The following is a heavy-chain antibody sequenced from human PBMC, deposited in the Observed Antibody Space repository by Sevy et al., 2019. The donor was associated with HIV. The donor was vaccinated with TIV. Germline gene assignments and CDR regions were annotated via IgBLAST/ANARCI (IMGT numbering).Heavy chain of an antibody. CDR1: GFTFSDYY. V-gene: IGHV3-11*01. CDR2: ISSSGSTM. CDR3: ASDRAYGDYFRDYYYYGMDV. D-gene: IGHD4-17*01. Sequence: GGSLRLSCAASGFTFSDYYMSWIRQAPGKGLEWVSSISSSGSTMYYADSVKGRFTISRDKAKNSLYLQMNSLRAEDTAVYYCASDRAYGDYFRDYYYYGMDVWGQGTTVTVSS. J-gene: IGHJ6*02.